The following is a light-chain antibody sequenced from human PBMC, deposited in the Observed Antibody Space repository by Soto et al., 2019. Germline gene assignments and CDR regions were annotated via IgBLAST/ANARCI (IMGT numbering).Light chain of an antibody. V-gene: IGLV2-18*01. Sequence: QSALTQPPSVSGSPGQSVTISYTGTSTDFVSYNRVSWYQQPPGTAPKLIIYEASNRPSGVPDRFSGSKSGNTASLTISGLQAADEADYYCSLYTSENTYVFGTGTKVTVL. CDR1: STDFVSYNR. CDR3: SLYTSENTYV. J-gene: IGLJ1*01. CDR2: EAS.